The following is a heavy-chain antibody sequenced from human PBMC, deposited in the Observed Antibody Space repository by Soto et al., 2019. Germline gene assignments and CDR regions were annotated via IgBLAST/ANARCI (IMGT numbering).Heavy chain of an antibody. J-gene: IGHJ6*03. Sequence: ASVKVSCKASGYTFTSYDINWVRQATGQGLEWMGWMNPNSGNTGYAQKFQGRVTMTRNTSISTAYMELSSLRSEDTAVCYCAVLGGYDSFYYYYYMDVWGKGTTVTVSS. D-gene: IGHD5-12*01. CDR2: MNPNSGNT. CDR3: AVLGGYDSFYYYYYMDV. CDR1: GYTFTSYD. V-gene: IGHV1-8*01.